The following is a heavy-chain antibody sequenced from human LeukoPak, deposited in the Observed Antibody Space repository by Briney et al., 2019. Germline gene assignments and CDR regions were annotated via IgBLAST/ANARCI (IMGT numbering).Heavy chain of an antibody. Sequence: ASVKVSCKASGYTFTSYAMNWVRQAPGQGLEWMGWINTNTGNPTYAQGFTGRFVFSLDTSVSTVYLQISSLKAEDTAVYYCARDLGSAGTTSDWFDPWGQGTLVTVSS. CDR2: INTNTGNP. CDR1: GYTFTSYA. CDR3: ARDLGSAGTTSDWFDP. J-gene: IGHJ5*02. V-gene: IGHV7-4-1*02. D-gene: IGHD1-7*01.